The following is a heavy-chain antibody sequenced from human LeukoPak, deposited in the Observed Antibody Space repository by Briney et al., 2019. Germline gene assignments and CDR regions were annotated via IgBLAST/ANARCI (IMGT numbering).Heavy chain of an antibody. Sequence: GRSLRLSCTASGFSFSDYDMNWVRQAPGKVLEWVSSISGGSSHRYYADSAKGRFTISRDNAKNSLYLQMNSLRAEDTAVYYCGRAFPPLRTSAAGDFWGQGTLVTVSS. CDR3: GRAFPPLRTSAAGDF. V-gene: IGHV3-21*06. CDR2: ISGGSSHR. CDR1: GFSFSDYD. D-gene: IGHD6-25*01. J-gene: IGHJ4*02.